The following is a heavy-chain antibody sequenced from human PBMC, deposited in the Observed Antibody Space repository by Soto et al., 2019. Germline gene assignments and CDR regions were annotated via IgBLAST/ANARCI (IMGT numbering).Heavy chain of an antibody. J-gene: IGHJ4*02. CDR3: VRDMRLWRLDS. CDR2: INTDGSVA. V-gene: IGHV3-74*03. Sequence: EVQLVESGGGLVQPGESLRLSCAASGLTFRSYWMHWVRQAPGKGLVWVSRINTDGSVAMYVDSVKGRFTISRDNAKNTLYLHMNSLRAEDTADYYCVRDMRLWRLDSWGQGNLVTVSS. D-gene: IGHD2-21*01. CDR1: GLTFRSYW.